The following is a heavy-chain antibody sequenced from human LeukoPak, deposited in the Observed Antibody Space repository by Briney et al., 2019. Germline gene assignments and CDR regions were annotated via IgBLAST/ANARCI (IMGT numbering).Heavy chain of an antibody. D-gene: IGHD3-3*02. Sequence: ASVKVSCKASGYTFTNYYMHWVRQAPGQGLGWMGIINPTTGDTTYAQKFQGRLTMTRDMSTSTVYMELSSLTSEDTAVFYCARYGFSTVWQGGWHAFDIWGQGTVVTVSS. CDR1: GYTFTNYY. V-gene: IGHV1-46*01. CDR2: INPTTGDT. J-gene: IGHJ3*02. CDR3: ARYGFSTVWQGGWHAFDI.